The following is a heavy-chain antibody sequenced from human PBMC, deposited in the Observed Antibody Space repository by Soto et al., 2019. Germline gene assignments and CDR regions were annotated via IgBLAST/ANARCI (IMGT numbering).Heavy chain of an antibody. J-gene: IGHJ4*02. CDR1: GYSISNGYY. D-gene: IGHD4-4*01. CDR3: AREKGHSNTFDF. Sequence: KPSETLSLTCTVSGYSISNGYYWAWIRQSPGKGLEWIGSVYQTVSTYYNPSLESRVTILVDIAKNHFSLRLNSVTAADTAVYFCAREKGHSNTFDFWGPGMLVTVSS. V-gene: IGHV4-38-2*02. CDR2: VYQTVST.